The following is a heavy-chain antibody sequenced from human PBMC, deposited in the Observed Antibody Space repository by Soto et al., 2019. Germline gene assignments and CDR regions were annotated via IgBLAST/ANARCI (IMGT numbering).Heavy chain of an antibody. Sequence: KLPETLSLTCAVYGGSFSGHSWTWIRQSPGKGLEWIGDINHSGRVNYSPSLKSRVTISLDTSKNQFSLTLSAVTAADTAMYYCSTRAYDTNGYYRFDPWGQGTLVTVSS. CDR3: STRAYDTNGYYRFDP. D-gene: IGHD3-22*01. J-gene: IGHJ5*01. CDR2: INHSGRV. CDR1: GGSFSGHS. V-gene: IGHV4-34*01.